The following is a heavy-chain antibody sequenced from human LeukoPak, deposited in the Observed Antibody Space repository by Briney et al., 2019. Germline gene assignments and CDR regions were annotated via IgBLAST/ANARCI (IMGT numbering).Heavy chain of an antibody. CDR3: AREKTTGPYYFDY. D-gene: IGHD1-1*01. Sequence: GRSLRLSCAASGFTFSSYGMHWVRQTPGKGLEWVANMRYDGSEMHYVDSVKGRFTISRDNAKNSVSLQMNSLRAEDTAVYFCAREKTTGPYYFDYWGQGILVTVSS. CDR1: GFTFSSYG. J-gene: IGHJ4*02. V-gene: IGHV3-7*03. CDR2: MRYDGSEM.